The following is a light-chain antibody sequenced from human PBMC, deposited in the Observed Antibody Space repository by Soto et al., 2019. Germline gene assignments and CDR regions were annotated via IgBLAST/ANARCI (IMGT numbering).Light chain of an antibody. Sequence: QSALTQPPSASGSPGQSVTISCTGTSSDVGGYNYVSWYQQHPGKAPKLMIYEVSKRPSGVPDRFSGSKSGNTASLTVSGLQAEDEADNYCSSYAGSNIVVFGGGTKVTVL. CDR3: SSYAGSNIVV. J-gene: IGLJ2*01. CDR2: EVS. V-gene: IGLV2-8*01. CDR1: SSDVGGYNY.